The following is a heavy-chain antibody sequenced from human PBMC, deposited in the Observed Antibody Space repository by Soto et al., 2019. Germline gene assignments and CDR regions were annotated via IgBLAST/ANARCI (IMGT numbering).Heavy chain of an antibody. V-gene: IGHV3-21*01. Sequence: EVHLVESVGGLVKPGGSLRLTCVTSGFTFSTYSMNWVRQAPGKGLEWVSSLSGSSSSTSYGDSVKGRFTISRDNAKNSLHLQMNSLRAEDTAVYYCARPPYGYSSSWYYFDSWGQGTLVTVSS. J-gene: IGHJ4*02. D-gene: IGHD6-13*01. CDR2: LSGSSSST. CDR3: ARPPYGYSSSWYYFDS. CDR1: GFTFSTYS.